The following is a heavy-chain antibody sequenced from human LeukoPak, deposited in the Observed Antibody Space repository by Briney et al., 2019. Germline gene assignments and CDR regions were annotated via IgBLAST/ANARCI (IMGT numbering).Heavy chain of an antibody. CDR3: ARLYYYDSSGYDDDY. V-gene: IGHV1-69*13. Sequence: ASVKVSCKASGYTFSDWPINWVRQAPGQGLEWMGGIIPIFGTANYAQKFQGRVTITADESTSTAYMELSSLRSEDTAVYYCARLYYYDSSGYDDDYWGQGTLVTVSS. CDR1: GYTFSDWP. CDR2: IIPIFGTA. J-gene: IGHJ4*02. D-gene: IGHD3-22*01.